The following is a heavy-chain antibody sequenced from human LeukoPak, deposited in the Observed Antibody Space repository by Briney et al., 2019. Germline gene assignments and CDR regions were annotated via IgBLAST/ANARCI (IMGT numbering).Heavy chain of an antibody. CDR2: INPNSGGT. Sequence: ASVKVSXKAPGYTFTGYYMHWVRQAPGQGLEWMGRINPNSGGTNYAQKFQGRVTMTRDTSISTAYMELSRLRSDDTAVYYCARDMAAAGAVWFDPWGQGTLVTVSS. J-gene: IGHJ5*02. V-gene: IGHV1-2*06. CDR3: ARDMAAAGAVWFDP. CDR1: GYTFTGYY. D-gene: IGHD6-13*01.